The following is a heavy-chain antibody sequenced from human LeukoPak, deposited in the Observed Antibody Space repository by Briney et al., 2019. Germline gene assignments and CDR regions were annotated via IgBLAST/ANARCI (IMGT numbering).Heavy chain of an antibody. CDR2: IHWDDGK. Sequence: SGPTLVKPKQTLTLTCTFSGFSLSTSGVGVGWIRQPPGKALEWRALIHWDDGKRYSPSLKSRLTITKDTSKNQVVLTMTNMDPVHTATYYCAHSVVRGVITRWFDPWGQGTLVTVSS. CDR1: GFSLSTSGVG. V-gene: IGHV2-5*02. J-gene: IGHJ5*02. D-gene: IGHD3-10*01. CDR3: AHSVVRGVITRWFDP.